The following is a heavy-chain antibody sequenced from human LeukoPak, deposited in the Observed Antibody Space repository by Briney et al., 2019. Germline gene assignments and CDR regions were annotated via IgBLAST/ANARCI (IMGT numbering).Heavy chain of an antibody. CDR3: AKDIGYGGNSDAFDI. V-gene: IGHV3-9*01. CDR2: ISWNSGSI. CDR1: GFTFDDYA. Sequence: GRSLRLSCAASGFTFDDYAMHWVRQAPGKGLEWVSGISWNSGSIGYADSVKGRLTISRDNAKNSLYLQMNSLRAEDTALYYCAKDIGYGGNSDAFDIWGQGTMVTVSS. D-gene: IGHD4-23*01. J-gene: IGHJ3*02.